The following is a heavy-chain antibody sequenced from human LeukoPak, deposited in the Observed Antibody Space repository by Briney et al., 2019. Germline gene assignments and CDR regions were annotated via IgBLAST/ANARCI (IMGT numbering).Heavy chain of an antibody. CDR3: ARKWLLFNDY. CDR2: ISSDGGST. CDR1: GFTFSSYA. Sequence: GGSLRLSCAASGFTFSSYAMYWVRQAPGKGLEYVSAISSDGGSTYYANSVRGRFTISRDNSKNTLYLQMGNLRAEDMAVYYCARKWLLFNDYWGQGTLVTVS. D-gene: IGHD5-24*01. V-gene: IGHV3-64*01. J-gene: IGHJ4*02.